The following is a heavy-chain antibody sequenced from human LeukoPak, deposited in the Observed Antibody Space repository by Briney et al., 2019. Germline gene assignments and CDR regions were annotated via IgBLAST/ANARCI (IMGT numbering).Heavy chain of an antibody. J-gene: IGHJ4*02. D-gene: IGHD1-7*01. V-gene: IGHV3-23*01. CDR1: GFIVITTS. Sequence: GGSLRLSCAASGFIVITTSLTWFRQPPGKGLNWVSAIIGSGGSTYYADSVKGRFAISRDNSKNTLYLQMSSLRANDTAVYYCAKEGKTRTWNYSQAKPVYWGQGTLVTVSS. CDR3: AKEGKTRTWNYSQAKPVY. CDR2: IIGSGGST.